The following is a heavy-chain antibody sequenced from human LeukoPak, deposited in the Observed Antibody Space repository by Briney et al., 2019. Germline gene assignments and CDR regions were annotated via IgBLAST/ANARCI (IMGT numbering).Heavy chain of an antibody. Sequence: GGSLRLSCAASGFTFSSSAMSWFRQAPGKGLEWVGFIRSKAYGGTTEYAASVKGRFTISRDDSKSIAYLQMNSLKTEDTAVYYCTRGGPIVVVVAATEFDPWGQGTLVTVSS. J-gene: IGHJ5*02. D-gene: IGHD2-15*01. V-gene: IGHV3-49*03. CDR3: TRGGPIVVVVAATEFDP. CDR2: IRSKAYGGTT. CDR1: GFTFSSSA.